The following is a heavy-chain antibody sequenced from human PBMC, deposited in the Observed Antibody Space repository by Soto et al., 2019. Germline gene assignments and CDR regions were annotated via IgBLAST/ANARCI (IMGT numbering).Heavy chain of an antibody. CDR2: INHSGST. V-gene: IGHV4-34*01. Sequence: PSETLSLTCAVYGGSLSGYYWSWIRQPPGKGLEWIGEINHSGSTNYNPSLKSRVTISVDTSKNQFSLKLSSVTAADTAVYYCARGYCSSTSCYSYFDYWGQGTLVTVS. D-gene: IGHD2-2*01. J-gene: IGHJ4*02. CDR1: GGSLSGYY. CDR3: ARGYCSSTSCYSYFDY.